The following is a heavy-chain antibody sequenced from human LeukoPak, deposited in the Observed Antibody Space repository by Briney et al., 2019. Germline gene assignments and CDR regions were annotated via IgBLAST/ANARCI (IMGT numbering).Heavy chain of an antibody. V-gene: IGHV4-39*07. CDR1: GGFISSSSYY. CDR3: AKRSMTTIYFDY. D-gene: IGHD5-24*01. Sequence: SETLSLACSVSGGFISSSSYYWGWIRQPPGKGLEWIGTIYYSGNTYYNPSLKSRVTISVDTSKNQFSLKLSSVTAADTAVYYCAKRSMTTIYFDYWGQGTLVTVSS. J-gene: IGHJ4*02. CDR2: IYYSGNT.